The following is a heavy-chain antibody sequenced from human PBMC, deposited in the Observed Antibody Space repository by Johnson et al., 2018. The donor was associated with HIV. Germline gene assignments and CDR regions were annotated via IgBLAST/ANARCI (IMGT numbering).Heavy chain of an antibody. D-gene: IGHD3-16*02. CDR2: IYWNGGNS. CDR3: ARDRGWGVIDAFDI. V-gene: IGHV3-20*04. CDR1: GFTFDDYG. Sequence: AQLVESGGGVVRPEGSLRLSCAASGFTFDDYGMSWVRQAPGKGLEWVSGIYWNGGNSGYADSVKGRFTISRDNAKNSLYLQMNSLRAEDTALYYCARDRGWGVIDAFDIWGQGTMVTVSS. J-gene: IGHJ3*02.